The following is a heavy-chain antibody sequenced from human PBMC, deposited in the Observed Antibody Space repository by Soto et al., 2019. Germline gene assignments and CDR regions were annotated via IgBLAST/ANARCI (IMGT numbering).Heavy chain of an antibody. Sequence: HPGGALGLFCSASGFTFTTYAMHWVRQAPGKGLEYVSSISHNGGVTYYPDSVKGRFTISRDNSKNTLYLQMSSLRVEDTAVYYCVKDRYIDYRGQVTLGTVSS. CDR2: ISHNGGVT. CDR3: VKDRYIDY. CDR1: GFTFTTYA. V-gene: IGHV3-64D*06. J-gene: IGHJ4*01.